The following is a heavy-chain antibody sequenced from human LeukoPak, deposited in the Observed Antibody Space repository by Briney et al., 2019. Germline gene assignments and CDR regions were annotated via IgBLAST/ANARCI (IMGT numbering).Heavy chain of an antibody. J-gene: IGHJ4*02. CDR2: IIPIFGTA. V-gene: IGHV1-69*01. CDR1: GGTFSSSA. Sequence: SVKVSCKASGGTFSSSAISWVRQAPGQGLEWMGGIIPIFGTANYAQKFQGRVTITADESTSTAYMELSSLRSEDTAVYYCARGAGLEYQLPDYWGQGTLVTVSS. D-gene: IGHD2-2*01. CDR3: ARGAGLEYQLPDY.